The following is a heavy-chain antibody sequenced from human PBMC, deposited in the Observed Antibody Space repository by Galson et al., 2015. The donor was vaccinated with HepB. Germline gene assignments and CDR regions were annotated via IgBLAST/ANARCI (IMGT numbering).Heavy chain of an antibody. CDR3: ARGRRIVVVVAAIHYYYYMDV. V-gene: IGHV1-8*01. J-gene: IGHJ6*03. Sequence: SVKVSCKASGYTFTSYDINWVRQATGQGLEWMGWMDPNSGNTGYAQKFQGRVTMTRNTSISTAYMELSSLRSEDTAVYYCARGRRIVVVVAAIHYYYYMDVWGKGTTVTVSS. D-gene: IGHD2-15*01. CDR1: GYTFTSYD. CDR2: MDPNSGNT.